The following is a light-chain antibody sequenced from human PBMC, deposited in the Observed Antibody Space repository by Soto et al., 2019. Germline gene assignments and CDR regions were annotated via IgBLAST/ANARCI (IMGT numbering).Light chain of an antibody. J-gene: IGKJ1*01. CDR1: QSVSSS. CDR2: GAS. V-gene: IGKV3-15*01. CDR3: QQYNDWWT. Sequence: EIVMTQSPATLSVSPGERATLSCRASQSVSSSLAWYQKKPGQAPRLLIYGASTRATGIPVRFSGSGSGTEFNLPISSLQSEDFAVYYCQQYNDWWTFGQGTRVEIK.